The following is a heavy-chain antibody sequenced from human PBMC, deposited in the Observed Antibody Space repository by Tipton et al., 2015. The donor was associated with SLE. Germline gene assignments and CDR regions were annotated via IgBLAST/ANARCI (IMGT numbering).Heavy chain of an antibody. D-gene: IGHD3-9*01. CDR3: ARESTYYDILTGLLGDYMDV. CDR1: GFTFSSYW. CDR2: IKQDGSEK. J-gene: IGHJ6*03. Sequence: SLRLSCAASGFTFSSYWMSWVRQAPGKGLEWVANIKQDGSEKYYVDSVKGRFTISRDNAKNSLYLQMNSLRAEDTAVYYCARESTYYDILTGLLGDYMDVWGKGTTVTVSS. V-gene: IGHV3-7*01.